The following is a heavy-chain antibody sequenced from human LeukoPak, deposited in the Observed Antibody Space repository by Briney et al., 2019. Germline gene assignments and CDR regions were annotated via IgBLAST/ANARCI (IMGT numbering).Heavy chain of an antibody. D-gene: IGHD3-22*01. CDR1: GYTFTSYG. V-gene: IGHV1-18*01. Sequence: ASVKVSCKASGYTFTSYGITWVRQAPGQGLECMGWISAYNAYTYYAQKLQGRVTMTTDTSTSTAYMELRSLTSDDTAVYYCARDVLHRIHYDSSAYYPGSSYWGQGTLVTVSS. J-gene: IGHJ4*02. CDR3: ARDVLHRIHYDSSAYYPGSSY. CDR2: ISAYNAYT.